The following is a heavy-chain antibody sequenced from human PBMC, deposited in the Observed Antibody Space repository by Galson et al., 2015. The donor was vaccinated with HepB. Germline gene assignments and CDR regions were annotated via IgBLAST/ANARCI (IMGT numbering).Heavy chain of an antibody. CDR3: AKDWGVATTTHFDY. V-gene: IGHV3-23*01. J-gene: IGHJ4*02. CDR2: LSGSDGST. Sequence: SLRLSCAASGFIFSSYAMSWARQAPGKGLEWVSGLSGSDGSTYYADSVKGRFTTSRDNSKNTLYLQMNILRAEDTAVYYCAKDWGVATTTHFDYWGQGILVIVS. CDR1: GFIFSSYA. D-gene: IGHD5-12*01.